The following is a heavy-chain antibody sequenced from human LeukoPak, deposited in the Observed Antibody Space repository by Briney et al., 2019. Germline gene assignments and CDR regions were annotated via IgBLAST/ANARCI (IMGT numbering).Heavy chain of an antibody. Sequence: PSETLSLTCTVSGGSISSGDYYWRWIRQPRGKGLEWIGYIYYSGSTYNNPALKSRVTTSVDPSKNQFSLKLSSVTAADTAVYYCARGGITIFAFDIWGQGTMVTVSS. CDR1: GGSISSGDYY. CDR2: IYYSGST. D-gene: IGHD3-9*01. J-gene: IGHJ3*02. CDR3: ARGGITIFAFDI. V-gene: IGHV4-30-4*01.